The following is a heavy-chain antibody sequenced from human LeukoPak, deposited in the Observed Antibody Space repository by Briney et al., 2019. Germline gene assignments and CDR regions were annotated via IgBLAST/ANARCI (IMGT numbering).Heavy chain of an antibody. CDR3: ARTAGWSYGFDY. CDR1: GGSISTGGYY. J-gene: IGHJ4*02. D-gene: IGHD5-18*01. V-gene: IGHV4-31*03. Sequence: PSETLSLTCTVSGGSISTGGYYWTWIRQHPGKGLEWIGYIYNSGTTYYNPSLESRVTISGDTSKNQFSLKPNSVTAADTAVYYCARTAGWSYGFDYWGQGTLVTVSS. CDR2: IYNSGTT.